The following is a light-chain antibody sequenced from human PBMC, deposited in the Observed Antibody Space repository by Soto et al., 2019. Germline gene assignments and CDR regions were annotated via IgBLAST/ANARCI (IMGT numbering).Light chain of an antibody. V-gene: IGKV1-5*01. CDR3: QQYNSYSVT. J-gene: IGKJ5*01. Sequence: DIQMTQSPSSLSASVGDRVTITCRASQSISSYLNWYQQKPGKAPKLLIYDASSLESGVPSRFSGSGSGTEFTLTISSLQPDDFATYYCQQYNSYSVTFGQGARLEN. CDR2: DAS. CDR1: QSISSY.